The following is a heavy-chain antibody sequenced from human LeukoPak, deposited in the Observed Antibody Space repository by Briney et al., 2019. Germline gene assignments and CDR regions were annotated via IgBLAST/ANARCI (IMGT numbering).Heavy chain of an antibody. CDR3: ARADYDGYFFDY. Sequence: GRSLRLSCAVSGFTFSSYAMHWVRQAPGKGLEWVAVISYDGSNKYYADSVKGRVTISRDNSKNTLYLQLNSLRAEDTAVYHCARADYDGYFFDYWGQGTLVTVSS. CDR1: GFTFSSYA. V-gene: IGHV3-30*01. D-gene: IGHD4-17*01. J-gene: IGHJ4*02. CDR2: ISYDGSNK.